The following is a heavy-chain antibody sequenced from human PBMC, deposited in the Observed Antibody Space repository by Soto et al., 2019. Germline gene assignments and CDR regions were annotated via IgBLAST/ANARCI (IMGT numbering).Heavy chain of an antibody. Sequence: QVQLQESGPGLVKPSETLSLSCTVSGGSISSYYWSWFRQSPGKRMEWIGYVHHSWGSSYNPSLQSRVAISLDTSKSQFSLKVTSVTATDMAVYCCARQGFGPLHGLVDVWGQGTTVTVSS. J-gene: IGHJ6*02. D-gene: IGHD3-10*01. CDR2: VHHSWGS. V-gene: IGHV4-59*08. CDR3: ARQGFGPLHGLVDV. CDR1: GGSISSYY.